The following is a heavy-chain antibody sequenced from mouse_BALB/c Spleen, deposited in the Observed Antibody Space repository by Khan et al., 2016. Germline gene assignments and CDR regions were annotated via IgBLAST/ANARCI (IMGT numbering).Heavy chain of an antibody. D-gene: IGHD1-1*01. CDR1: GYTFSSYF. CDR2: IKPSNGGT. CDR3: TRGLYYYGTSYGRYYAMDY. V-gene: IGHV1S81*02. J-gene: IGHJ4*01. Sequence: QVQLQQSGAELVSPGASVKLSCKTSGYTFSSYFIYWVKQRPGQGLEWIGEIKPSNGGTNFNENFKSKATLTVDKSSSTSYIQLTSQTSEDSAVYYCTRGLYYYGTSYGRYYAMDYWGQGTSVTVSS.